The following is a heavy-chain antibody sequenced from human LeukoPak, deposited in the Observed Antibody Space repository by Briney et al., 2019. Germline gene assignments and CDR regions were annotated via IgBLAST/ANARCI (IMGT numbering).Heavy chain of an antibody. Sequence: PSETLSLTCTVSGDSISSYYWSWIRQPPGKGLEWIGYIYYSGSTNYNPSLKSRVTISVDTSKNQFSLKLSSVTAADTAVYYCAREWCSGGSCFIDYWGQGTLVTVSS. CDR1: GDSISSYY. J-gene: IGHJ4*02. V-gene: IGHV4-59*01. CDR3: AREWCSGGSCFIDY. D-gene: IGHD2-15*01. CDR2: IYYSGST.